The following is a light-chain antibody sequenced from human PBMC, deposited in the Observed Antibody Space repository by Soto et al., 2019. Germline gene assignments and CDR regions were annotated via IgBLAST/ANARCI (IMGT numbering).Light chain of an antibody. J-gene: IGKJ5*01. CDR3: QQYDNWPPIT. CDR2: GAS. CDR1: QSVSSN. Sequence: EVVMTQSPATLSVSPGERATLSCRASQSVSSNLAWYQQKHGQAPRLLIYGASTRATGIPARFSGSGSGTEFTLTISSLQSEDFAVYYCQQYDNWPPITLGQGTRLEI. V-gene: IGKV3-15*01.